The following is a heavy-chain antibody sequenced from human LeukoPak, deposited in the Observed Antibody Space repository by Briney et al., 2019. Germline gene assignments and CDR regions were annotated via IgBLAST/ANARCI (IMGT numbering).Heavy chain of an antibody. Sequence: ASVKVSCKASGYTFTSYGISWVRQAPGQGLEWMGWISAYNGNTNYAQKLQGRVTMTTDTSTSTAYMELRSLRSDDTAVYYCARERVYYYDSSGYYYYYMDVWGKGTTVTVSS. J-gene: IGHJ6*03. V-gene: IGHV1-18*01. CDR2: ISAYNGNT. CDR3: ARERVYYYDSSGYYYYYMDV. D-gene: IGHD3-22*01. CDR1: GYTFTSYG.